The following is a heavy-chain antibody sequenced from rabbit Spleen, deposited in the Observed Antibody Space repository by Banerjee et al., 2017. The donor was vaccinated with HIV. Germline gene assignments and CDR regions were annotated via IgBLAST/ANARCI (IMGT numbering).Heavy chain of an antibody. CDR3: ARYDNSIGDLDL. CDR2: IYGGSSGNT. Sequence: QEQLEESGGGLVKPEGSLTLTCKASGFSFSYSYWICWVRQAPGKGLEWIGCIYGGSSGNTYYATWAKGRFTISKTSSTTVTLQMNSLTAADTATYFCARYDNSIGDLDLWGPGTLVTVS. CDR1: GFSFSYSYW. V-gene: IGHV1S45*01. D-gene: IGHD2-1*01. J-gene: IGHJ6*01.